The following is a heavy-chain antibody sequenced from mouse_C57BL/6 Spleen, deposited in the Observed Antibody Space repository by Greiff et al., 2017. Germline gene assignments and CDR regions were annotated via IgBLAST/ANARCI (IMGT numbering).Heavy chain of an antibody. CDR1: GYTFTSYW. V-gene: IGHV1-53*01. J-gene: IGHJ2*01. CDR3: ARGGITTRDYFDY. CDR2: INPSNGGN. D-gene: IGHD2-4*01. Sequence: QVQLQQPGTELVKPGASVKLSCKASGYTFTSYWMHWVKQRPGQGLEWIGNINPSNGGNNYNEKFKSKATLTVDKSSSTAYMQLSSLTSEDSAVYYCARGGITTRDYFDYWGQGTTLTVSS.